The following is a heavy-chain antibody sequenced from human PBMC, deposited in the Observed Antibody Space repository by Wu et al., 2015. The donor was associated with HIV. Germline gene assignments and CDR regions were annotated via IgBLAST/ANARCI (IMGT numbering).Heavy chain of an antibody. V-gene: IGHV1-18*01. CDR1: YILTSYP. Sequence: LVQSGPEAKRPGASVNVSCKASYILTSYPIGWVRQAPGQRLEWMGWMNPRNGYIKPAQGFQDRITMSTNNSAHTAYMELRSLTSDDTAMYYCARDSGTDTYWFDYWGQGTLVTVSS. D-gene: IGHD3-10*01. CDR3: ARDSGTDTYWFDY. CDR2: MNPRNGYI. J-gene: IGHJ4*02.